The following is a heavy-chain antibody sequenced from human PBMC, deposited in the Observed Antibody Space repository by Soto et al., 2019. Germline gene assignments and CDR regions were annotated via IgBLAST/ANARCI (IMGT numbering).Heavy chain of an antibody. CDR1: GFTFSSYA. Sequence: GGSLRLSCAASGFTFSSYATSWVRQAPGKGLEWVSAISGSGGSTYYADSVKGRFTISRDNSKNTLYLQMNSLRAEDTAVYYCAKNPPPGYYYYGMXVWGHGTTVTVSS. CDR2: ISGSGGST. J-gene: IGHJ6*02. V-gene: IGHV3-23*01. CDR3: AKNPPPGYYYYGMXV.